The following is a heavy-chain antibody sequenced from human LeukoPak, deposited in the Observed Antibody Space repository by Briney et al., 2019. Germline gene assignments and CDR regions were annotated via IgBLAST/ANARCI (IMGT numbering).Heavy chain of an antibody. V-gene: IGHV1-46*01. CDR3: ARDMDDIAAFLRFWFDP. Sequence: ASVKVSCKASGYTFTSYYMHWVRQAPGQGLEWMGIINPSGGSTSYAQKFQGRVTMTRDMSTSTVYMELSSLRSEDTAIYYCARDMDDIAAFLRFWFDPWGQGTLVTVSS. CDR1: GYTFTSYY. J-gene: IGHJ5*02. D-gene: IGHD6-13*01. CDR2: INPSGGST.